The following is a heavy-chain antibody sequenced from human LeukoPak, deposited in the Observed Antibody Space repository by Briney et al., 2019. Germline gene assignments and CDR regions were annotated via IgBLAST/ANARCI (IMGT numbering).Heavy chain of an antibody. V-gene: IGHV3-23*01. CDR3: AKDRGY. CDR2: ISGSGDNT. J-gene: IGHJ4*02. CDR1: GFTFSTYG. Sequence: GGSLRLSCAASGFTFSTYGMSWVRQAPGKELEWVSAISGSGDNTYYADSVKGRFTISRDNSQNTLSLQMNSLRAGDTAVYYCAKDRGYWGQGTLVTVSS.